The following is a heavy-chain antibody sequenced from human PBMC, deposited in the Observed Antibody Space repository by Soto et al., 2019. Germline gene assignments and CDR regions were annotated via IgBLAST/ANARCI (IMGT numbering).Heavy chain of an antibody. CDR1: GGSFSGYY. D-gene: IGHD2-8*01. J-gene: IGHJ4*02. V-gene: IGHV4-34*01. CDR2: INHSGST. Sequence: SETLSLTCAVYGGSFSGYYWSWIRQPPGKGLEWIGEINHSGSTNYNPSLKSRVTISVDTSKNQFSLKLSSVTAADTAVYYCARGPEYCTNGVCYEKTIDYWGQGTLVTVSS. CDR3: ARGPEYCTNGVCYEKTIDY.